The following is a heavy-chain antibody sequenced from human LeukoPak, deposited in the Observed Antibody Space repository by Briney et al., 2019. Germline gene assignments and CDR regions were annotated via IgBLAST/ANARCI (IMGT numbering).Heavy chain of an antibody. D-gene: IGHD5-12*01. CDR1: GFTFDDYG. CDR2: INWNGGST. CDR3: ARGRYSGYDLGSIGY. Sequence: PGGSLRLSCAASGFTFDDYGMSWVRQAPGKGLEWVSGINWNGGSTGYADSVKGRFTISRDNAKNSLYLQMSSLRAEDTALYFCARGRYSGYDLGSIGYWGQGTLVTVSS. J-gene: IGHJ4*02. V-gene: IGHV3-20*04.